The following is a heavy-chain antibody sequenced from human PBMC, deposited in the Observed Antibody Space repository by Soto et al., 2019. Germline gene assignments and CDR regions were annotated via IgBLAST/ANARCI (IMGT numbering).Heavy chain of an antibody. CDR3: AKGATVTPYSHLDY. J-gene: IGHJ4*02. V-gene: IGHV3-48*03. D-gene: IGHD4-17*01. Sequence: PGGSLRLSCAASGFTFSSYEMNWVRQAPGKGLEWVSYISSSGSSTYYADSVKGRFTISRDNAKNTLYLQMNSLRAEDTAVYYCAKGATVTPYSHLDYWGQGTLVTVSS. CDR1: GFTFSSYE. CDR2: ISSSGSST.